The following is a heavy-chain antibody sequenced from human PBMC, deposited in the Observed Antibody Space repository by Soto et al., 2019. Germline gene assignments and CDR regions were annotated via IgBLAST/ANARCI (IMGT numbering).Heavy chain of an antibody. CDR1: GGSFSGYY. CDR3: ARAGYSYGWGRVAAFDI. D-gene: IGHD5-18*01. J-gene: IGHJ3*02. V-gene: IGHV4-34*01. Sequence: SETLSLTCAVYGGSFSGYYWSWIRQPPGKGLEWIGEINHSGSTNYNPSLKSRVTISVDKSKNQFSLKLSSVTAADTAVYYCARAGYSYGWGRVAAFDIWGQGTMVTVSS. CDR2: INHSGST.